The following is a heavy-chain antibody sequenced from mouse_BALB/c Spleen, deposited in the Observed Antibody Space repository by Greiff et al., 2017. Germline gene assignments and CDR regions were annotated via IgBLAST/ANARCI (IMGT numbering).Heavy chain of an antibody. CDR2: IWSDGST. D-gene: IGHD2-3*01. J-gene: IGHJ4*01. CDR1: GFSLTSYG. Sequence: VKLVESGPDLVAPSQSLSITCTVSGFSLTSYGVHWVRQPPGKGLEWLVVIWSDGSTTYNSALKSRLSISKDNSKSQVFLKMNSLQTDDTAMYYCARHDGYYYAMDYWGQGTSVTVSS. CDR3: ARHDGYYYAMDY. V-gene: IGHV2-6-2*01.